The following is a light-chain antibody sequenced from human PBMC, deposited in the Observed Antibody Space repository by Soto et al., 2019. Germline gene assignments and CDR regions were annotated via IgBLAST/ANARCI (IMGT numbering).Light chain of an antibody. CDR3: EAWDSNLSGGV. CDR2: DND. V-gene: IGLV1-51*01. CDR1: RSNIGNNY. J-gene: IGLJ3*02. Sequence: QSVLTQPPSVSAAPGQKVTVSCSGSRSNIGNNYVSWYQHLPGTAPKLLIYDNDKRPSGIPDRFSASKSGTSATLDITGLQTGDEGDYYCEAWDSNLSGGVFGGGTKLTVL.